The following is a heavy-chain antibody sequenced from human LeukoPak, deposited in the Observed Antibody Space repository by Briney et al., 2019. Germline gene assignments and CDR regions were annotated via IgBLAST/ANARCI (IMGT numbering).Heavy chain of an antibody. J-gene: IGHJ5*02. V-gene: IGHV4-31*03. CDR3: AREWIAVARIVGNWFDP. Sequence: PSETLSLTCTVSGGSISSGGYYWSWIRQHPGTGLEWIGYIYYSGSTYYNPSLKSRVTISVDASKNQFSLKLSSVTAADTAVYYCAREWIAVARIVGNWFDPWGQGTLVTVSS. CDR2: IYYSGST. D-gene: IGHD6-19*01. CDR1: GGSISSGGYY.